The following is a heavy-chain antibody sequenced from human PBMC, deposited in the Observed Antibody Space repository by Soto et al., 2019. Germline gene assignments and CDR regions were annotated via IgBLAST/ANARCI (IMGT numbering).Heavy chain of an antibody. CDR2: INPNGGAT. J-gene: IGHJ6*03. CDR3: ARESGGATATLDYYYCYMDV. V-gene: IGHV1-2*02. Sequence: QVQLVQSGAEVKKPGASVKVSRKTSGDSFSAYYLHWVRQAPGQGLEWLGWINPNGGATKYAQKFRGRVAMTRDTSIRTAYLELTSLRSDDTAIYYCARESGGATATLDYYYCYMDVWGKGTTVTVSS. CDR1: GDSFSAYY. D-gene: IGHD5-12*01.